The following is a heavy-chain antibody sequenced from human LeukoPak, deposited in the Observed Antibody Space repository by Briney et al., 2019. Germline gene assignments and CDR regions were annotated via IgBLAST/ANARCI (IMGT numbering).Heavy chain of an antibody. CDR1: GGSFSGYY. CDR2: INHSGST. CDR3: ARDKALGYCSCTSCQYYYYYGMDV. V-gene: IGHV4-34*01. Sequence: SETLSLTCAVYGGSFSGYYWSWIRQPPGKGLEWIGEINHSGSTNYNPSLKRRVTISVDTSKNQFSLKLSSVTAADTAVYYCARDKALGYCSCTSCQYYYYYGMDVWGQGTTVTVSS. D-gene: IGHD2-2*01. J-gene: IGHJ6*02.